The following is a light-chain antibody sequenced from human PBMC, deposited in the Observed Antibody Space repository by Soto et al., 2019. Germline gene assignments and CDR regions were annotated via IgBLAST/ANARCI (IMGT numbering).Light chain of an antibody. CDR3: QVWDYSTDDVV. Sequence: YELTQPPSVSVAPGQTASITCGGDNIGGRSVHWYQQKPGQAPVVVVDHDSDRPSGIPERFSGSNSGNMATLTISRVEAGDEAVYHCQVWDYSTDDVVFGGGTKLTVL. J-gene: IGLJ2*01. V-gene: IGLV3-21*02. CDR1: NIGGRS. CDR2: HDS.